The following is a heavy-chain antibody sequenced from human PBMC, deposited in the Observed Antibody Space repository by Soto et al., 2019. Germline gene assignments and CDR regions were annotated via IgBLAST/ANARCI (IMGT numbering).Heavy chain of an antibody. D-gene: IGHD6-19*01. CDR2: MYVTGTT. Sequence: SETLSLTCTISGDSISSYFWSWIRQPAGKGLEWIGRMYVTGTTSYNPSLKSRVTMSVDTSKNRFSLRLSSVTAADTAVYYCARDGEYSSGWFIFDHRGQGALVTVSS. CDR3: ARDGEYSSGWFIFDH. CDR1: GDSISSYF. J-gene: IGHJ4*02. V-gene: IGHV4-4*07.